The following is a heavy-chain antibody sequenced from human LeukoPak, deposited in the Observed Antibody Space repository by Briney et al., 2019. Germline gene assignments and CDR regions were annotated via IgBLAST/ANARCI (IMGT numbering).Heavy chain of an antibody. CDR2: ISAYNGNT. V-gene: IGHV1-18*01. CDR3: ARKETNYYYYYMDV. J-gene: IGHJ6*03. CDR1: GYTFTSYG. Sequence: ASVKVSCKASGYTFTSYGISWVRQAPGQGLEWMGWISAYNGNTNYAQKLQGRVTMTTDTSTSTAYMELRSLRSDDTAMYYCARKETNYYYYYMDVWGKGTTVTVSS.